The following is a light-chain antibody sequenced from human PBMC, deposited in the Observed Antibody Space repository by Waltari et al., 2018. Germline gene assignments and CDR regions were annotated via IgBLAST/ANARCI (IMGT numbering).Light chain of an antibody. V-gene: IGKV3-15*01. CDR3: HQYNNWPPWA. CDR1: QSVNSN. Sequence: EIVMTHSPATVSVSPGERVPLSCRASQSVNSNLAWYQQNSGQAPRLLLYGASTKATTLPGRFSGSGSGTEFTLTISSLQAEDSAVYYCHQYNNWPPWAFGQGTRVEIK. J-gene: IGKJ1*01. CDR2: GAS.